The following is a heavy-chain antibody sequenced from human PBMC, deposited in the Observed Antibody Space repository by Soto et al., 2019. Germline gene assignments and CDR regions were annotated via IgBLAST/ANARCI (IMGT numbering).Heavy chain of an antibody. CDR1: GYTFTGYY. CDR3: ARGDYDFWSGYYTDGWFDP. V-gene: IGHV1-2*04. J-gene: IGHJ5*02. D-gene: IGHD3-3*01. Sequence: QVQLVQSGAEVKKPGASVKVSCKASGYTFTGYYMHWVRQAPGQGLEWMGWINPNSGGTNYAQKFQGWVTMTRDTSISTDYMELSRLRSDDTAVYYCARGDYDFWSGYYTDGWFDPWGQGTLVTVAS. CDR2: INPNSGGT.